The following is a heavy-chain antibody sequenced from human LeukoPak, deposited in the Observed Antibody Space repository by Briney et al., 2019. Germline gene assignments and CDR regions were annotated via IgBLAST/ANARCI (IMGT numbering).Heavy chain of an antibody. V-gene: IGHV4-61*02. CDR2: VYTSGST. J-gene: IGHJ3*02. CDR3: ARGRGYYDSSGYYRYAFDI. Sequence: SETLSLTCTVSGYSISSGYYWSWIRQPAGKGLEWIGRVYTSGSTNYNPSLKSRVTMSVDTSKNQFSLKLSSVTAADTAVYYCARGRGYYDSSGYYRYAFDIWGQGTMVTVSS. D-gene: IGHD3-22*01. CDR1: GYSISSGYY.